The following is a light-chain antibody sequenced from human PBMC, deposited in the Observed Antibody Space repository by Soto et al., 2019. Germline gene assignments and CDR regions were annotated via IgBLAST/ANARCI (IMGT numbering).Light chain of an antibody. CDR3: QHYNSYPIT. J-gene: IGKJ4*01. CDR1: QSISSW. V-gene: IGKV1-5*01. Sequence: DIQMTQSPSTLSASVGDRVTITCRASQSISSWLAWYQQKPGKAPKLLLYDASSLKSGVPSRFSGSRSGTEFILSISSLQPDDFATYYCQHYNSYPITFGGGTKVDIK. CDR2: DAS.